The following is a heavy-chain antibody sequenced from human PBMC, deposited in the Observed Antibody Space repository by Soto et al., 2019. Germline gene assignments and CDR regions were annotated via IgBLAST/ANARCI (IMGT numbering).Heavy chain of an antibody. V-gene: IGHV4-4*02. CDR3: ARGSHCSGGSCYSWGGDYFDY. CDR2: IYHSGSP. J-gene: IGHJ4*02. D-gene: IGHD2-15*01. Sequence: QVQLQESGPGLVKPSGTLSLTCAVSSGSISSSNWWSWVRQPPGKGLGWIGEIYHSGSPNDNPSLKSRVTISVDKSKNQFSLKLSSVTAADTAVYYCARGSHCSGGSCYSWGGDYFDYWGQGTLVTVSS. CDR1: SGSISSSNW.